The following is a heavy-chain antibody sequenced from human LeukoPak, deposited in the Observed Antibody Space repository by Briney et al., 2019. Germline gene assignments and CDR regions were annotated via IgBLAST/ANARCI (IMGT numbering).Heavy chain of an antibody. Sequence: SVKVSCKASGGTFSSYAISWVRQAPGHGLEWMGGIIPIFGTANYAQKFQGRVTTTADESTSTAYMQLSSLRSEATAVYYFARGARSSVVVAASSWFDTWGQGHLVTVSS. CDR2: IIPIFGTA. CDR3: ARGARSSVVVAASSWFDT. CDR1: GGTFSSYA. D-gene: IGHD2-15*01. J-gene: IGHJ5*02. V-gene: IGHV1-69*13.